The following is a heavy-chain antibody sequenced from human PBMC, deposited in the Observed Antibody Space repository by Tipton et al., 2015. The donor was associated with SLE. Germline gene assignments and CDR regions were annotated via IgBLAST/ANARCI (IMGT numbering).Heavy chain of an antibody. V-gene: IGHV3-21*04. CDR3: ARDPEGKYYYDKEGIWFDP. J-gene: IGHJ5*02. Sequence: SLRLSCAASGFTFSTYSMNWVRQAPGKGLEWVSSISSSSSYIYYADSVKGRFTISRDNAKNSLYLQMNSLRAEDTAVYYCARDPEGKYYYDKEGIWFDPWGQGTLVTVSS. D-gene: IGHD3-22*01. CDR1: GFTFSTYS. CDR2: ISSSSSYI.